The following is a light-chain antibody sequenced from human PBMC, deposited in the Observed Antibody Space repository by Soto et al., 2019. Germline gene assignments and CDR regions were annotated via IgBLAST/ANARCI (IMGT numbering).Light chain of an antibody. CDR2: EVS. CDR1: SSDVGGYNF. CDR3: SSYTASLTVV. J-gene: IGLJ2*01. Sequence: QSALTQPASVSGSPGQSITISCTGTSSDVGGYNFVSWYQHHPDKAPKLIIFEVSNRPSGASNRFSGSKSGNTASLTISGLQAEDEADYHCSSYTASLTVVFGGGTKVTVL. V-gene: IGLV2-14*01.